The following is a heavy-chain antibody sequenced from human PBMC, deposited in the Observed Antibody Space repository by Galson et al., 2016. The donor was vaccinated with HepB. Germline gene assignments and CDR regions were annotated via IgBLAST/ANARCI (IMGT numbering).Heavy chain of an antibody. D-gene: IGHD6-19*01. CDR1: GFTFSSCAM. CDR2: IDQSGSA. Sequence: SLRLSCAASGFTFSSCAMTWVRQPPGRGLEWIGEIDQSGSAKYSPSLKSRVIISVDKSKNQFSLRLTSVTAADTAVYYCACSSGWIPKPDYWGQGTLVTVSS. CDR3: ACSSGWIPKPDY. J-gene: IGHJ4*02. V-gene: IGHV4-4*02.